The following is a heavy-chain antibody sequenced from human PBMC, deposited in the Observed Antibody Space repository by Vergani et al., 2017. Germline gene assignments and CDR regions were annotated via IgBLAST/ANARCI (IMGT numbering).Heavy chain of an antibody. J-gene: IGHJ6*03. CDR2: IKQDGSEK. CDR1: GFTFITYW. CDR3: ASSSSSGYSCYYMDV. Sequence: EVQLVESGGGLVQPGGSLRLSCAASGFTFITYWMSWVRQAPGKGLEWVANIKQDGSEKYYVDSVKGRFTISRDNAKNSLYLQMNSLRAEDTAVYYCASSSSSGYSCYYMDVWGKGTTVTVSS. D-gene: IGHD6-13*01. V-gene: IGHV3-7*01.